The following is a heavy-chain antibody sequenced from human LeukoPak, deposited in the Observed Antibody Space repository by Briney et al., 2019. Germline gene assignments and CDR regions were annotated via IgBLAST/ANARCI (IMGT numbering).Heavy chain of an antibody. V-gene: IGHV3-74*01. D-gene: IGHD2-15*01. J-gene: IGHJ4*02. CDR2: INSDGSST. CDR3: ARGAARCSGGHCYPD. Sequence: PGGSLRLSCAASGFIISNFWMHWVRHAPGKGLVWVSRINSDGSSTTYADSVKGRFTISRDNAKNTLYLQANSLRAEDTAVYFCARGAARCSGGHCYPDWGRGTLVTVSS. CDR1: GFIISNFW.